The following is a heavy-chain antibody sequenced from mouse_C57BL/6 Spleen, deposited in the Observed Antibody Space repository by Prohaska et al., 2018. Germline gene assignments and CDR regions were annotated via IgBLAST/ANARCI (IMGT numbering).Heavy chain of an antibody. CDR3: AKGSNYVD. J-gene: IGHJ2*01. D-gene: IGHD2-5*01. CDR2: INPNNGGT. V-gene: IGHV1-26*01. Sequence: SVKISCKASGYTFTDYYMNWVKQSHGKSLEWIGDINPNNGGTSYNQKFKGKATLTVDKSSSTAYMELRSLTYEDCAVYYCAKGSNYVDWGQGTTLTVSS. CDR1: GYTFTDYY.